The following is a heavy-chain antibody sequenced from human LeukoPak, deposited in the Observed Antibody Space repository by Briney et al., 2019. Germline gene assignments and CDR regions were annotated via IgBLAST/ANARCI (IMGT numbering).Heavy chain of an antibody. CDR3: ARATYYFDY. CDR1: GGSISSYY. V-gene: IGHV4-59*08. Sequence: SETLSLTCTVSGGSISSYYWSWIRQPPGKGLEWMGYIHYSGSTNYNPSLKSRVTISVDTSKNQFSLKLSSVTAADTAVYYCARATYYFDYWGQGTLVTVSS. CDR2: IHYSGST. D-gene: IGHD1-1*01. J-gene: IGHJ4*02.